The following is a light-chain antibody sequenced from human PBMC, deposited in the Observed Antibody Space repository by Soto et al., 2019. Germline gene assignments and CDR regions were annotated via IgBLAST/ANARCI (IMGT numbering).Light chain of an antibody. V-gene: IGKV4-1*01. Sequence: DIVMTQSPESLAVSLGERATINCKSSQSVLYSSNNKNYLAWYQQKPGQPPKLLIYWASTTESGVPDRFSGSGSGTDFTLTISSLQAEDVAVYYCQQYYSTPLTFGGGTKVEIK. CDR1: QSVLYSSNNKNY. CDR3: QQYYSTPLT. CDR2: WAS. J-gene: IGKJ4*01.